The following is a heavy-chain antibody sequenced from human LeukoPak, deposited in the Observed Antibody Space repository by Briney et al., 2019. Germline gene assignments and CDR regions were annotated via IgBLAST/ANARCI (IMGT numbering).Heavy chain of an antibody. V-gene: IGHV1-18*04. CDR2: ISAYNGDT. Sequence: ASVKVSCKASGYTFTSYGISWVRQAPGQGLEWMGLISAYNGDTNYAQKLQGRVTMTTDTSTSTAYMELRSLRSDDTAVYYCARDLSVAAAGTEDYWGQGTLVTVSS. CDR1: GYTFTSYG. D-gene: IGHD6-13*01. CDR3: ARDLSVAAAGTEDY. J-gene: IGHJ4*02.